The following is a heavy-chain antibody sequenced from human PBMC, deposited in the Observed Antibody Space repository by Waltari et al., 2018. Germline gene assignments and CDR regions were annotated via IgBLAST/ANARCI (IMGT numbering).Heavy chain of an antibody. D-gene: IGHD3-22*01. CDR1: GLSLDTSAVG. J-gene: IGHJ1*01. CDR3: AHIAFLTYDTSAYYQFGL. V-gene: IGHV2-5*02. CDR2: VYWDDDK. Sequence: QITLKESGPTLVKPTQTLTLNGTFSGLSLDTSAVGVACLRQPPGRALEWIAPVYWDDDKRYNPSLKNRLSIVKDTSKNQVVLTVTNMGPVDTATYFCAHIAFLTYDTSAYYQFGLWGQGTPVAVSS.